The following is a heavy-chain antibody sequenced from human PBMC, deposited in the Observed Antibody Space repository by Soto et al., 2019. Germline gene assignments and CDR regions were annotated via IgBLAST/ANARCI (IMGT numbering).Heavy chain of an antibody. Sequence: EVQLLESGGGFVQPGGPLRLSCAASGFTFRHYAMTCVRQAPGKGLEWVSALTGGGDNTYYAESVKCRFTISRDNFKNTLYLQMNSLRDEDTAIYYCARGSKGFDYWGQGTLVTVSS. CDR1: GFTFRHYA. V-gene: IGHV3-23*01. CDR2: LTGGGDNT. D-gene: IGHD2-2*01. CDR3: ARGSKGFDY. J-gene: IGHJ4*02.